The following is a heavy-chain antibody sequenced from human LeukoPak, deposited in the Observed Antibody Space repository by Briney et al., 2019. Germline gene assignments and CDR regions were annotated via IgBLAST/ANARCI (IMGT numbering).Heavy chain of an antibody. J-gene: IGHJ6*03. CDR3: ARSEKAYCGGVCDNYHMDV. V-gene: IGHV1-18*01. Sequence: ASVKVSCKASGYTFTSYGISWVRQAPGQGLEWMGRISAYNGNTKYAQKFQDRVTMTTDTSTSTALMELRSLRSDDTAVYYCARSEKAYCGGVCDNYHMDVWGKGTTVTVSS. D-gene: IGHD2-21*02. CDR2: ISAYNGNT. CDR1: GYTFTSYG.